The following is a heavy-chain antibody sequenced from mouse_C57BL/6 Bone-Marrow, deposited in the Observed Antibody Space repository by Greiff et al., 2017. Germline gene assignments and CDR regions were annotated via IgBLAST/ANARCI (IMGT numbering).Heavy chain of an antibody. V-gene: IGHV1-15*01. D-gene: IGHD1-1*01. Sequence: QVQLQQSGAELVRPGASVTLSCKASGYTFTDYEMHWVKQTPVHGLEWIGAIDPETGGTAYNQKFKGKAILTADKSSSTAYMGLRSLTSEDSAGYYCNGDYYGSSLAWFAYWGQGTLVTVSA. CDR3: NGDYYGSSLAWFAY. J-gene: IGHJ3*01. CDR2: IDPETGGT. CDR1: GYTFTDYE.